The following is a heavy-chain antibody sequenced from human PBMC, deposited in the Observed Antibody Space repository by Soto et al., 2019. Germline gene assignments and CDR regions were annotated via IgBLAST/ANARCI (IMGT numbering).Heavy chain of an antibody. V-gene: IGHV3-33*01. J-gene: IGHJ4*02. CDR3: AREMRDYDILTGPNDY. Sequence: PGGSLRLSCAASGFTFSSYGMHWVRQAPGKGLEWVAVIWYDGSNKYYADSVKGRFTISRDNSKNTLYLQMNSLRAEDTAVYYCAREMRDYDILTGPNDYWGQGTLVTVSS. CDR2: IWYDGSNK. CDR1: GFTFSSYG. D-gene: IGHD3-9*01.